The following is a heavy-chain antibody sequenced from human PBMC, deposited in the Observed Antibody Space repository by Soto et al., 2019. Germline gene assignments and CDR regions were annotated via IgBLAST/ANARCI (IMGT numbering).Heavy chain of an antibody. CDR2: IRSKAYGGTT. D-gene: IGHD3-3*01. Sequence: PGGSLRLSCTASGFTFGDYAMSWVRQAPGKGLEWVGFIRSKAYGGTTEYAASVKGRFTISRDGSKSIAYLQMNSLKTEDTAVYYCTRGFLDGNWFDPWGQGTLVTVSS. V-gene: IGHV3-49*04. J-gene: IGHJ5*02. CDR3: TRGFLDGNWFDP. CDR1: GFTFGDYA.